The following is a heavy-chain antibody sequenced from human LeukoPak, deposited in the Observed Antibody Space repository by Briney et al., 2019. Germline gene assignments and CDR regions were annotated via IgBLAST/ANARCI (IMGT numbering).Heavy chain of an antibody. CDR3: TKPFRDGVVVSI. D-gene: IGHD3-22*01. J-gene: IGHJ3*02. V-gene: IGHV3-23*01. CDR1: GFTFSSYA. CDR2: ISGSGGST. Sequence: QTGGSLRLSCAASGFTFSSYAMSWVRQAPGKGLEWVSSISGSGGSTYYADSVKGQFTISRDNAKNTLYLQMNSLRAEDTAVYYCTKPFRDGVVVSIWGQGTMVTVSS.